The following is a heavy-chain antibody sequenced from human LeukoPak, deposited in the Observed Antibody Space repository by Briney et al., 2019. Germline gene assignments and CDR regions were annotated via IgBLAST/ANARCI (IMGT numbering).Heavy chain of an antibody. CDR3: AAKGGTSSGWYSWFDP. D-gene: IGHD6-19*01. Sequence: QPGGSLRLSCTASGFTFTGHTMTWFRQAPGKGLEWVSLISGDGGSTYYADSVKGRFTISRDNSKNSLYLQMNSLRTEDTALYYCAAKGGTSSGWYSWFDPWGQGTLVTVSS. CDR2: ISGDGGST. J-gene: IGHJ5*02. V-gene: IGHV3-43*02. CDR1: GFTFTGHT.